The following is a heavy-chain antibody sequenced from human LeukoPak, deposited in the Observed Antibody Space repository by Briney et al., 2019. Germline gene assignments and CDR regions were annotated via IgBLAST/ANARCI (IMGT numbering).Heavy chain of an antibody. CDR2: VGTGGDT. D-gene: IGHD6-13*01. Sequence: GGSLRLSCSASGFSFRNYDMHWVRQPTGKGLGWVSAVGTGGDTYYAGSVKGRFTVVRENAKNTLYLQMNSLRAGDTAMYYCARRSAAAGIDAFDIWGQGTMVTVSS. V-gene: IGHV3-13*01. J-gene: IGHJ3*02. CDR3: ARRSAAAGIDAFDI. CDR1: GFSFRNYD.